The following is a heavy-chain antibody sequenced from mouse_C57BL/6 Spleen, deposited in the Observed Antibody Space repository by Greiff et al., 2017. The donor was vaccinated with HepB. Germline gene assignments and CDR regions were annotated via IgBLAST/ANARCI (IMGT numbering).Heavy chain of an antibody. D-gene: IGHD1-1*01. J-gene: IGHJ3*01. V-gene: IGHV2-5*01. CDR2: IWRGGST. CDR1: GFSLTSYG. CDR3: AKGGNYYGSSSSWFAY. Sequence: VKLQQSGPGLVQPSQSLSITCTVSGFSLTSYGVHWVRQSPGKGLEWLGVIWRGGSTDYNAAFMSRLSITKDNSKSQVFFKMNSLQADDTAIYYCAKGGNYYGSSSSWFAYWGQGTLVTVSA.